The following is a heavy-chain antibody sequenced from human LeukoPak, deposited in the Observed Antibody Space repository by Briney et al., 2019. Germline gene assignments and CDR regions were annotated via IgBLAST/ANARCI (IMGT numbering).Heavy chain of an antibody. CDR3: ARSRVSSSDLDY. J-gene: IGHJ4*02. V-gene: IGHV4-59*01. CDR1: GGSISSYY. Sequence: SETLSLTCTVSGGSISSYYWSWIRQPPGKGLEWIGYIYYSGSTNYNHSLKSRVTISVDTSKNQFSLKLSSVTAADTAVYYCARSRVSSSDLDYWGQGTLVTVSS. CDR2: IYYSGST. D-gene: IGHD6-6*01.